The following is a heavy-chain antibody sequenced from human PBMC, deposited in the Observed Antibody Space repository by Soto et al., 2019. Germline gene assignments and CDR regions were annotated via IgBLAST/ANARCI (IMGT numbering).Heavy chain of an antibody. CDR1: GFTFSDHH. Sequence: EVQVVESGGGLVQPGGSLRLSCAVSGFTFSDHHMDWVRQAPGKGLEWVGRSRKKADSYTTEYAASVKGRFTISRDDSKNSLYLQMNSLKTEDTAVYYCACDYRDYGGQGTLVTVSS. J-gene: IGHJ4*02. D-gene: IGHD4-17*01. CDR2: SRKKADSYTT. V-gene: IGHV3-72*01. CDR3: ACDYRDY.